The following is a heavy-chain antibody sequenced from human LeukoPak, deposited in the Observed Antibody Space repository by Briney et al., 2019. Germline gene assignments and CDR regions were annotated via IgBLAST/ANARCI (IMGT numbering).Heavy chain of an antibody. CDR1: GFTFSSYS. D-gene: IGHD3-22*01. V-gene: IGHV3-21*01. J-gene: IGHJ3*02. Sequence: GGSLRLSCAASGFTFSSYSMNWVRQAPGKGLERVSSISSSSSYIYYADSVKGRFTISRDNAKNSLYLQMNSLRAEDTAVYYCARNPHSYYDSSGYLGDAFDIWGQGTMVTVSS. CDR2: ISSSSSYI. CDR3: ARNPHSYYDSSGYLGDAFDI.